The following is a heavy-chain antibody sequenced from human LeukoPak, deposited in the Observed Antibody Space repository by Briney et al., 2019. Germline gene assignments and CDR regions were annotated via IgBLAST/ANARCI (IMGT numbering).Heavy chain of an antibody. CDR3: ASESASGYDLYHYYGMDV. CDR1: GYTFTSYG. D-gene: IGHD5-12*01. CDR2: ISAYNGNT. V-gene: IGHV1-18*01. Sequence: ASVKVSCKASGYTFTSYGISWVRQAPGQGLEWMGWISAYNGNTNYAQKLQGRVTMTTDTSTSTAYMELRSLRSDDTAVYYCASESASGYDLYHYYGMDVWGQGTTVTVSS. J-gene: IGHJ6*02.